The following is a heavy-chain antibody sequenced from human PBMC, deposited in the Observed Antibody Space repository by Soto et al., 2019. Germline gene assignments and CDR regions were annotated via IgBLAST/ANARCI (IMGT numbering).Heavy chain of an antibody. J-gene: IGHJ4*02. CDR2: INVGNGNT. CDR3: AGEGAHYTPLDH. V-gene: IGHV1-3*01. CDR1: GYTFTDYP. Sequence: ASVKGSCKASGYTFTDYPIHWVRQAPGQGLEWMGWINVGNGNTGYSRKFQGRVTNVRDMSASTAYIEVTSLTSEDTAIYYCAGEGAHYTPLDHWGQGTLVTVSS. D-gene: IGHD2-15*01.